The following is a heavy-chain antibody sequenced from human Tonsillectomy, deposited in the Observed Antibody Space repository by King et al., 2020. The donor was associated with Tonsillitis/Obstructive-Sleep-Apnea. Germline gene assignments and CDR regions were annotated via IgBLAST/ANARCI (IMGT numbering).Heavy chain of an antibody. CDR3: ARVITLITELCRITIFTPFDY. CDR2: ISYDGSNN. V-gene: IGHV3-30*04. J-gene: IGHJ4*02. CDR1: GFTFRSYA. D-gene: IGHD3-3*01. Sequence: VQLVESGGGVVQPGRSLRLSCAASGFTFRSYALHWVRQAPGKGLEWVAVISYDGSNNYYADSVKGRFTISRDHSKNTLYLQMNSLRTEDTAVYYCARVITLITELCRITIFTPFDYWGQGTLGTVSP.